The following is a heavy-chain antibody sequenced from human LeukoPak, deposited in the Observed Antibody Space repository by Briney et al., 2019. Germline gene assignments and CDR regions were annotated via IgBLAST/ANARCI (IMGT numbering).Heavy chain of an antibody. Sequence: SCKASGGTFSSYAMHWVRQAPGKGLEWVAVISYDGSNKYYADSVKGRFTISRDNSKNTLYLQMNSLRAEDTAVYYCARGPNTSDDYFDYWGQGTLVTVSS. J-gene: IGHJ4*02. CDR2: ISYDGSNK. V-gene: IGHV3-30-3*01. CDR1: GGTFSSYA. CDR3: ARGPNTSDDYFDY. D-gene: IGHD5-24*01.